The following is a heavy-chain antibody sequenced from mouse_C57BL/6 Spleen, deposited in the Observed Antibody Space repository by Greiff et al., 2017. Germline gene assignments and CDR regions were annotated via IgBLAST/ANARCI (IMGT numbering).Heavy chain of an antibody. J-gene: IGHJ4*01. CDR2: IHPNSGKT. D-gene: IGHD2-3*01. CDR3: ARSPDGCYMDY. V-gene: IGHV1-64*01. CDR1: GYTFTSYW. Sequence: VQLQQSGAELVQPGASVTLSCKASGYTFTSYWMHWVKQRPGQGLEWIGMIHPNSGKTNYNEMFKSKATLTVDKSSSTAYMQLSSLTSEDSAVYVCARSPDGCYMDYWGKGTSVTVSS.